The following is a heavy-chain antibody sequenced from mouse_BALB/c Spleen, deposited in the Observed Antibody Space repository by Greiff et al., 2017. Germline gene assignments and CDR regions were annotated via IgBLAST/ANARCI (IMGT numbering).Heavy chain of an antibody. CDR1: GFTFTDYY. CDR3: ARDEVLYGAMDY. CDR2: IRNKANGYTT. J-gene: IGHJ4*01. D-gene: IGHD1-1*01. Sequence: EVQGVESGGGLVQPGGSLRLSCATSGFTFTDYYMSWVRQPPGKALEWLGFIRNKANGYTTEYSASVKGRFTISRDNSQSILYLQMNTLRAEDSATYYCARDEVLYGAMDYWGQGTSVTVSS. V-gene: IGHV7-3*02.